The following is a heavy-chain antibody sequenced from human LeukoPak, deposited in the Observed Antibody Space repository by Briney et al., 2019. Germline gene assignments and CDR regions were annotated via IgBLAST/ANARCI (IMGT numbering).Heavy chain of an antibody. CDR1: GNTFSGHY. CDR3: ATGVNFDY. CDR2: INPNSGAT. J-gene: IGHJ4*02. Sequence: ASVKVSCKASGNTFSGHYMHWVRRAPGQGLEWMGWINPNSGATNYAQKFQGRVTMTRDTSITTAYMELSSLRSDDTAIFYCATGVNFDYWGQGTLVSVSS. V-gene: IGHV1-2*02.